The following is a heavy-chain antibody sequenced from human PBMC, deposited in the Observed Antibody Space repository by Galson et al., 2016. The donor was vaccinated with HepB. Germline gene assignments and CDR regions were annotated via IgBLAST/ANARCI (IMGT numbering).Heavy chain of an antibody. CDR2: VKRDGSER. CDR1: GFTFSSYW. J-gene: IGHJ4*02. V-gene: IGHV3-7*03. CDR3: ARGANRGRPFDY. Sequence: SLRLSCAASGFTFSSYWMSWVRQAPGKGLEWVANVKRDGSERYYVDSVKGRFTISRDNAKNSLFLQMNSLRVEDTAVYFCARGANRGRPFDYWGQGTPVTVSS. D-gene: IGHD3-10*01.